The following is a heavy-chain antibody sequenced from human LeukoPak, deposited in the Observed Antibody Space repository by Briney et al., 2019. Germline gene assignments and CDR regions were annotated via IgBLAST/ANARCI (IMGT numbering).Heavy chain of an antibody. CDR2: IYYSGST. J-gene: IGHJ4*02. D-gene: IGHD3-22*01. Sequence: SETLSLACTVSGGSISSSSYYWGWIRQPPGKGLEWIGSIYYSGSTYYNPSLKSRVTISVDTSKNQFSLKLSSVTAADTAVYYCARKMIVVAPFDYWGQGTLVTVSS. CDR3: ARKMIVVAPFDY. CDR1: GGSISSSSYY. V-gene: IGHV4-39*01.